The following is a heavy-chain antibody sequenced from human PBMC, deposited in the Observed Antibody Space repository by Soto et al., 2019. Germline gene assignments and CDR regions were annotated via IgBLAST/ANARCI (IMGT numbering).Heavy chain of an antibody. J-gene: IGHJ6*02. D-gene: IGHD2-2*01. CDR3: ARDRDCSSTSCYYYYGMDV. Sequence: GGSLRLSCAASGFTFSSYSMNWVRQAPGKGLEWVSSISSSSSYIYYADSVKGRFTISRDNAKNSLYLQMNSLSAEDTAVYYCARDRDCSSTSCYYYYGMDVWGQGTTVTVSS. CDR2: ISSSSSYI. CDR1: GFTFSSYS. V-gene: IGHV3-21*01.